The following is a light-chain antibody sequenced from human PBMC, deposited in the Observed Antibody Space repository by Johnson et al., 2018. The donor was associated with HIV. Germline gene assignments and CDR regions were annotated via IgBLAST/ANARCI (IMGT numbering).Light chain of an antibody. CDR1: SSNIGNNY. CDR2: DNN. Sequence: QSVLTQPPSVSAAPGQKVTISCSGSSSNIGNNYVSWYQQVPGTAPKLLIYDNNRRPSGIPDRFSGSKSGTSATLGITGLQTGDEADYYCGRWDSSMRTAFLGTGTKVTVL. V-gene: IGLV1-51*01. CDR3: GRWDSSMRTAF. J-gene: IGLJ1*01.